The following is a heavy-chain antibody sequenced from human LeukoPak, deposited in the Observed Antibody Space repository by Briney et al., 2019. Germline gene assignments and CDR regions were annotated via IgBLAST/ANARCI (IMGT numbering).Heavy chain of an antibody. J-gene: IGHJ4*02. V-gene: IGHV4-59*01. CDR3: ARDKEGSYGYFDY. Sequence: SETLSLTCTVAGGSISSYYWSWIRQPPGKGLEWIGYIYYSGSTNYNPSLKSRVTISVDTSKNQFSLKLSSVTAADTAVYYCARDKEGSYGYFDYWGQGTLVTVSS. D-gene: IGHD5-18*01. CDR1: GGSISSYY. CDR2: IYYSGST.